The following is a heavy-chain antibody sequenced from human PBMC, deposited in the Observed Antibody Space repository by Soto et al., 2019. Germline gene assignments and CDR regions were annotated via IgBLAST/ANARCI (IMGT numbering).Heavy chain of an antibody. CDR2: IDPSDSYT. Sequence: ESLKISCKGSGYVFANYWIGWVRQMPGKGLEWMGRIDPSDSYTNYSPSFQGHVTISADKSISTAYLQWSSLKASDTAMYYCARRELRNFYYGMDVWGQGTTVTVSS. CDR3: ARRELRNFYYGMDV. CDR1: GYVFANYW. V-gene: IGHV5-10-1*01. D-gene: IGHD1-7*01. J-gene: IGHJ6*02.